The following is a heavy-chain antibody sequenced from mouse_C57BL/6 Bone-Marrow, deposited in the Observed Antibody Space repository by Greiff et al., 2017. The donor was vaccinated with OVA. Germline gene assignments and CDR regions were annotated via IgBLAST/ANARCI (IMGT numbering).Heavy chain of an antibody. Sequence: QVQLQQSGAELVKPGASVKLSCKASGYTFTEYTIHWVKQRSGQGLEWIGWFYPGSGSIKYNEKFKDKATLTADKSSSTVYMELSRLTSEDSAVYFCARHEIFYYDYDGYAMDYWGQGTSVTVSS. V-gene: IGHV1-62-2*01. CDR2: FYPGSGSI. CDR1: GYTFTEYT. D-gene: IGHD2-4*01. CDR3: ARHEIFYYDYDGYAMDY. J-gene: IGHJ4*01.